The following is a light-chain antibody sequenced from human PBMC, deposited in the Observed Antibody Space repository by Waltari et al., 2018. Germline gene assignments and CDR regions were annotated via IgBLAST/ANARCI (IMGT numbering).Light chain of an antibody. CDR2: EVS. CDR1: SSDVGGYNS. V-gene: IGLV2-8*01. CDR3: SSYAGSNNFV. J-gene: IGLJ1*01. Sequence: QSALTQPPSASGSPGQSVTIPCTGTSSDVGGYNSVPWYQQHPGKAPKLMLYEVSKRPSGVPDRFSGSKSGNTASLTVSGLQAEDEADYYCSSYAGSNNFVFGTGTKVTVL.